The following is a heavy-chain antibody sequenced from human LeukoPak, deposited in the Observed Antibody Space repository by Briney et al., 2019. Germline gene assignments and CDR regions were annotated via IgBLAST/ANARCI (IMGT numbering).Heavy chain of an antibody. CDR2: INHSGST. CDR3: ATLRTIKPGVKDAFDI. CDR1: GGSFSDYY. V-gene: IGHV4-34*01. D-gene: IGHD4/OR15-4a*01. J-gene: IGHJ3*02. Sequence: PSETLSLTCAVSGGSFSDYYWSWIRQPPGKGLERIGEINHSGSTNYKPSLKSRVTISLDTSKSQFSLKLSSVTAADTAVYYCATLRTIKPGVKDAFDIRGQGTLVTVSS.